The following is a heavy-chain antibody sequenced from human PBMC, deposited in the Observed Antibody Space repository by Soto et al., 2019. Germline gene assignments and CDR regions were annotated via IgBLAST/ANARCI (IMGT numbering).Heavy chain of an antibody. J-gene: IGHJ6*02. CDR1: GFTFSSYA. CDR2: ISYDGSNK. CDR3: ARDHRGRRPRYYGMDV. V-gene: IGHV3-30-3*01. Sequence: QVQLVESGGGVVQPGRSLRLSCAASGFTFSSYAMHWVRQAPGKGLEWVAVISYDGSNKYYADSVKGRFTISRDNSKNTLYLQMNSLRAEDTAVYYCARDHRGRRPRYYGMDVWGQGTTVTVSS.